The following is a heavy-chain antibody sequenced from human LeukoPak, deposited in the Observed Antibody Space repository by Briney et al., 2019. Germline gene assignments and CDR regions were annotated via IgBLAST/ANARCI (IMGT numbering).Heavy chain of an antibody. Sequence: GGSLRLSCAASGFTFSSYAMSWVRQAPGKGLEWVSAISGSGGSTYYADSVKGRFTISRDNSKNTLYLQMHRLTAENTAVYSCANWFIGGSYDRSGYVGAFDIWGQGTMVTVSS. CDR3: ANWFIGGSYDRSGYVGAFDI. D-gene: IGHD3-22*01. V-gene: IGHV3-23*01. CDR1: GFTFSSYA. J-gene: IGHJ3*02. CDR2: ISGSGGST.